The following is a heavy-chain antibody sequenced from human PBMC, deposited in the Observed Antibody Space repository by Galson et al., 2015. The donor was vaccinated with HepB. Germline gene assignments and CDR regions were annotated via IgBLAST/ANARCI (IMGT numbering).Heavy chain of an antibody. J-gene: IGHJ4*02. CDR2: ISFSSGSI. CDR1: GFTFSASN. Sequence: SLRLSCAVSGFTFSASNMIWVRQAPGKGLEWVSHISFSSGSIYYSDSVKGRFTISRDNAKNSLYLQMNSLRDEDTAVYYCASRAGNYWGRGTLVTVSS. CDR3: ASRAGNY. V-gene: IGHV3-48*02.